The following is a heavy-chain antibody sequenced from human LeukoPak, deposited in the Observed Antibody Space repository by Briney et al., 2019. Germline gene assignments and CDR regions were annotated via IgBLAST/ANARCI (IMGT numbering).Heavy chain of an antibody. Sequence: ASVKVSCKASGYTFTGYYMHWVRQAPGQGLEWMGWISPTSGGTNYAQKFQGRVTMTRDTSISTAYMELSRLRSDDTAVYYCAREAYASGSFRTDYYYMDVWGRGTTVTISS. CDR2: ISPTSGGT. V-gene: IGHV1-2*02. J-gene: IGHJ6*03. CDR1: GYTFTGYY. D-gene: IGHD3-10*01. CDR3: AREAYASGSFRTDYYYMDV.